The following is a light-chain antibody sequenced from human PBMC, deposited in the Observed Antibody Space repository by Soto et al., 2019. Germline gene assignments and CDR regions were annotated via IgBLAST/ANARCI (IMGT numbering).Light chain of an antibody. CDR1: SSDVGDYNY. J-gene: IGLJ2*01. CDR3: SSFTSSGTVV. Sequence: QSALTQPASVSGSPGQSITISCTGTSSDVGDYNYVSWYQQHPDKAPKLMIYEVSNRPSGVSSRFSGSKSSNSAYLPISGLQAEVSADFYCSSFTSSGTVVFGGGTTLTVL. CDR2: EVS. V-gene: IGLV2-14*01.